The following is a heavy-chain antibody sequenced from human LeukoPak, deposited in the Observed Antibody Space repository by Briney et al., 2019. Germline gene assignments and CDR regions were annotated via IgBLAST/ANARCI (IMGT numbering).Heavy chain of an antibody. Sequence: SETLSLTCTVSGGSISSGGYYWSWIRQPPGKGLEWIGYIYHSGSTYYNPSLKSRVTISVDRSKNQFSLKLSSVTAADTAVYYCARALVTYYYDSSGYSPTPDYWGQGTLVTVSS. V-gene: IGHV4-30-2*01. CDR3: ARALVTYYYDSSGYSPTPDY. J-gene: IGHJ4*02. CDR2: IYHSGST. D-gene: IGHD3-22*01. CDR1: GGSISSGGYY.